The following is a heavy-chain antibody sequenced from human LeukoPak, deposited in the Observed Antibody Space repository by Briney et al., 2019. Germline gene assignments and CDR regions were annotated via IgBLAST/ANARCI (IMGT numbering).Heavy chain of an antibody. V-gene: IGHV4-39*01. CDR3: ARHAGLQRITIFGVVMPSYYMDV. Sequence: SETLSLTCTVSGGSISRSNYYWGWIRQPPGKGLEWIGSMDYSGSTYYNPSLKSRVTISVDTSKNQFSLKLSSVTAADTAVYYCARHAGLQRITIFGVVMPSYYMDVWGKGTTVTVSS. CDR2: MDYSGST. D-gene: IGHD3-3*01. CDR1: GGSISRSNYY. J-gene: IGHJ6*03.